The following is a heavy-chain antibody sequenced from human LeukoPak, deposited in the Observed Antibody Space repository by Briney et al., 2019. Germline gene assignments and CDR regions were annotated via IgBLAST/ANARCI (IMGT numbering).Heavy chain of an antibody. J-gene: IGHJ4*02. CDR3: ARGGGDDLYFDY. V-gene: IGHV4-34*01. D-gene: IGHD2-21*02. CDR1: GGSFSGYY. Sequence: SSETLSLTCAVYGGSFSGYYWSWIRQPPGKGLEWIGYIYHSGSTYYNPSLKSRVTISVDRSKNQFSLKLRSVTAADTAVYYCARGGGDDLYFDYWGQGTLVTVSS. CDR2: IYHSGST.